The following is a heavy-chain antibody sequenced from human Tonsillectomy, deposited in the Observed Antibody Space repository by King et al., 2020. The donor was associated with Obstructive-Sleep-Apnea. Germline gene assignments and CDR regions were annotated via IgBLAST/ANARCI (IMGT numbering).Heavy chain of an antibody. CDR2: IYYSWST. CDR1: GGSITSSSYY. J-gene: IGHJ2*01. D-gene: IGHD2-15*01. Sequence: LQLQESGPGLVKPSETLSLTCTVSGGSITSSSYYWGWIRQPPGKGLEWIGSIYYSWSTYYNPSLKSRVTISVDTSKNQCSLRRSSVTAADTAVYYCARVGGDWYFDLWGRGTLVTVSS. V-gene: IGHV4-39*07. CDR3: ARVGGDWYFDL.